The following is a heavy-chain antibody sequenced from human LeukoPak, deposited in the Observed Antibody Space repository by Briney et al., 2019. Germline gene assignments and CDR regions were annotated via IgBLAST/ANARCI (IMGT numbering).Heavy chain of an antibody. V-gene: IGHV4-61*01. CDR2: IYYSGST. Sequence: SETLSLTCTVSGGSVSSGNYYWSWIRQPPGKGLEWIGYIYYSGSTNYNPSLKSRVTISVDTSKNQFSLKLSSVNAADTAVYYCARDPSGYFNYWGQGTLATVSS. CDR3: ARDPSGYFNY. J-gene: IGHJ4*02. D-gene: IGHD3-22*01. CDR1: GGSVSSGNYY.